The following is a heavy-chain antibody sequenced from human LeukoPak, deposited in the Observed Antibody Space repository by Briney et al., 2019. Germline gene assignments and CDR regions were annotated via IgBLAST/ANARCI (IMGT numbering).Heavy chain of an antibody. CDR1: GFTFSSYA. CDR2: ISYDGSNK. V-gene: IGHV3-30-3*01. Sequence: GRSLRLSCAASGFTFSSYAMHWVRQAPGKGLEWVAVISYDGSNKYYADSVKGRFTIPRDNSKNTLYLQMNSLRAEDTAVYYCARDLYCSSTSCYMFGMDVWGQGTTVTVSS. CDR3: ARDLYCSSTSCYMFGMDV. D-gene: IGHD2-2*02. J-gene: IGHJ6*02.